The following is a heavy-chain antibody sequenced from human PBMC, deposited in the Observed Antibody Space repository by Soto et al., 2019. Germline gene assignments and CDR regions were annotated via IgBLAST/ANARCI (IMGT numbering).Heavy chain of an antibody. CDR3: ARGEYSYGFGSDYYYGMDV. CDR1: GFTFSSYS. CDR2: ISSSSSTI. J-gene: IGHJ6*02. V-gene: IGHV3-48*02. Sequence: EVQLVESGGGLVQPGGSPRLSCAASGFTFSSYSMNWVRQAPGKGLEWVSYISSSSSTIYYADSVKGRFTISRDNAKNSLYLQMNSLRDEDTAVYYCARGEYSYGFGSDYYYGMDVWGQGTTVTVSS. D-gene: IGHD5-18*01.